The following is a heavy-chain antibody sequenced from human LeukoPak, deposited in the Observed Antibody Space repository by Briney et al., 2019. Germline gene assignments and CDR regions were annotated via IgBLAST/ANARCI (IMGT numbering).Heavy chain of an antibody. V-gene: IGHV3-20*04. CDR3: ARVGVMATIGY. J-gene: IGHJ4*02. D-gene: IGHD5-24*01. Sequence: GGSLRLPCAASGFTFDDYGMSWVRQAPGKGLEWVSGINWNGGSTGYADSVKGRFTISRDNAKNSLYLQMNSLRAEDTALYYCARVGVMATIGYWGQGTLVTVSS. CDR2: INWNGGST. CDR1: GFTFDDYG.